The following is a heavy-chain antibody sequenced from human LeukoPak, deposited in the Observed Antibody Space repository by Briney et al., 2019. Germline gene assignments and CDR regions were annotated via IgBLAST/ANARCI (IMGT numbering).Heavy chain of an antibody. Sequence: GGSLRLSCAASGFTFGYYNMNWVRQAPGKGLEWVSYISDTTSTIYYADSVKGRFTISRDNAKNSLHLQMNSLRAEDTAVYFCARSTVTSSYYYMDVWGKGTTVIVSS. CDR1: GFTFGYYN. V-gene: IGHV3-48*01. D-gene: IGHD4-11*01. J-gene: IGHJ6*03. CDR3: ARSTVTSSYYYMDV. CDR2: ISDTTSTI.